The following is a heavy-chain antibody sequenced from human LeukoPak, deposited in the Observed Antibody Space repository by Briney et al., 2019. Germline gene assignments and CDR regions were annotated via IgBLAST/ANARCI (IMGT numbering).Heavy chain of an antibody. Sequence: SETLSLTRTVSGYSISSGYNWGWIRQSPGKGLEWIASVYHRGSTYYNPSLRSRVTISMDTSTNQFSLKLTSVTAADTALYYCARDLYYNDLLIGSYVHEGFDFWGQGTLVAVSS. CDR3: ARDLYYNDLLIGSYVHEGFDF. CDR1: GYSISSGYN. D-gene: IGHD3-9*01. V-gene: IGHV4-38-2*02. CDR2: VYHRGST. J-gene: IGHJ4*02.